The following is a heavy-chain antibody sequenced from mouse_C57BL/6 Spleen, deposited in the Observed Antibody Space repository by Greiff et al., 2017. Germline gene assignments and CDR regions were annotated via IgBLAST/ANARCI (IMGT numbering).Heavy chain of an antibody. CDR2: IDPSDSYT. CDR1: GYTFTSYW. V-gene: IGHV1-69*01. J-gene: IGHJ1*03. Sequence: QVLLQQPGAELVMPGASVKLSCKASGYTFTSYWMHWVKQRPGQGLEWIGEIDPSDSYTNYNQKFKGKSTLTVDKSSSTAYMQLSSLTSEDSAVYYCARSEYFDVWGTGTTVTVSS. CDR3: ARSEYFDV.